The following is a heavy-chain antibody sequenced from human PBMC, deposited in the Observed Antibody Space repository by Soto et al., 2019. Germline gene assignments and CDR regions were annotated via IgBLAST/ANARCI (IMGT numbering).Heavy chain of an antibody. CDR1: GFTVSTNY. V-gene: IGHV3-66*01. CDR2: IYSGGST. J-gene: IGHJ2*01. CDR3: ASGGLGDWYFDL. Sequence: EVQMVESGGGLVQPGGSLRLSCAASGFTVSTNYMNWVRQAPGRGLEWVSVIYSGGSTYYLDSVKGRFIISRDNSKHTLYLQMNSLRAEDTAVYYCASGGLGDWYFDLWGRGTLVTVSS. D-gene: IGHD3-16*01.